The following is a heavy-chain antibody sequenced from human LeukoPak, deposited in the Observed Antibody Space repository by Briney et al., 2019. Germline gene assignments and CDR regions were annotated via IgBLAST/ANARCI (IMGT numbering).Heavy chain of an antibody. Sequence: QFGGSLRLSCAASGFTFSSYAMSWVRQAPGKGLEWVSAISGSGGSTYYADSVKGRFTISRDNSKNTLYLQMNSLRAEDTAVYYCAKDYYDSSGYYKYYFDYWGQGTLVTVSS. CDR3: AKDYYDSSGYYKYYFDY. CDR2: ISGSGGST. CDR1: GFTFSSYA. D-gene: IGHD3-22*01. J-gene: IGHJ4*02. V-gene: IGHV3-23*01.